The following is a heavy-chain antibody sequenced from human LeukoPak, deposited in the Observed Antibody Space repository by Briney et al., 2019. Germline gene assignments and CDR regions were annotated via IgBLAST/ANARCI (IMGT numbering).Heavy chain of an antibody. J-gene: IGHJ4*02. CDR1: GFTFSSYE. Sequence: GGSLRLSCAASGFTFSSYEMNWVRQAPGKGLEWVSYISSSGSTIYYADSVKGRFTISRDNAKNSLYLQMNSLRAEVTAVYYCARSEVGAFDYWGQGTLVTVSS. V-gene: IGHV3-48*03. CDR2: ISSSGSTI. CDR3: ARSEVGAFDY. D-gene: IGHD1-26*01.